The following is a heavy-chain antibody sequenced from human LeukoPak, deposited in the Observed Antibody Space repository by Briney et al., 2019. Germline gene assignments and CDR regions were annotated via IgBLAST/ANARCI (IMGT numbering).Heavy chain of an antibody. V-gene: IGHV5-51*01. CDR1: GYSFTAYW. D-gene: IGHD4-23*01. CDR3: ARRGYGGNSDGAFDI. CDR2: IYPGDSDT. Sequence: GESLKISCKTSGYSFTAYWIAWVRQVPGKGLEWMGIIYPGDSDTRYSPSFQGQVIISVDKSISTAYLHWISLKASDTAIYYCARRGYGGNSDGAFDIWGQGTMVTVSS. J-gene: IGHJ3*02.